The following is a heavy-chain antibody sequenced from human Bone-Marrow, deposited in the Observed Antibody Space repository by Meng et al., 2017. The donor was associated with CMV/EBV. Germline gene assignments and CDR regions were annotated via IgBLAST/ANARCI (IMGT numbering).Heavy chain of an antibody. V-gene: IGHV3-49*04. CDR1: GFTFGDYA. Sequence: GGSLRLSCTASGFTFGDYAMSWVRQAPGKGLEWVGFIRSKAYGGTTEYAASVKGRFTISRDDSKSIAYLQMNSLKTEDTAVYYCTRAGWELLLDYWGQGTLATVPS. CDR3: TRAGWELLLDY. J-gene: IGHJ4*02. D-gene: IGHD1-26*01. CDR2: IRSKAYGGTT.